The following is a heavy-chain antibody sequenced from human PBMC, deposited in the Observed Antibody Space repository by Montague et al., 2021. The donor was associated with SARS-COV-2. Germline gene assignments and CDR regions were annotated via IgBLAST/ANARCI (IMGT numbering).Heavy chain of an antibody. V-gene: IGHV6-1*01. CDR1: GDSVSTNNTT. CDR3: GRVFAPAGTFDF. D-gene: IGHD6-13*01. CDR2: TYFRSKWYN. Sequence: CTISGDSVSTNNTTWNWFRQSPSGDLEWLGRTYFRSKWYNDYAVSVKSRITINPDTSKNQFSLQLKSVTPKDTAIYFCGRVFAPAGTFDFWGQGTLVTVSS. J-gene: IGHJ4*02.